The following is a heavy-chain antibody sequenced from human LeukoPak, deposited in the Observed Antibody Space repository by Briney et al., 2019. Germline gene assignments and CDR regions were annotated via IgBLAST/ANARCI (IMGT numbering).Heavy chain of an antibody. Sequence: GESLKISCKGSGYSFTSYWIGWVRQMPGKGLGWMGIINPGDSDTRYSPSFQGQVTISADKSISTAYLQWSSLKASDTAMYYCARHLCLMPTCNYGMDVWGQGTTVTVSS. CDR2: INPGDSDT. V-gene: IGHV5-51*01. CDR3: ARHLCLMPTCNYGMDV. D-gene: IGHD5-24*01. CDR1: GYSFTSYW. J-gene: IGHJ6*02.